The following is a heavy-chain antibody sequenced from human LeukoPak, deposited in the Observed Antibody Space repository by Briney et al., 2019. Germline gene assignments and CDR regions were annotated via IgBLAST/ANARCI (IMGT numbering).Heavy chain of an antibody. V-gene: IGHV5-51*01. D-gene: IGHD5-24*01. J-gene: IGHJ3*02. CDR2: IYPGDFDI. CDR3: ARIRDGYSRDAFDI. Sequence: GESLQISSQGSGYGFTSYWIGWVRPMPGKGLEWMGIIYPGDFDIRYSPSFQGQVTISADKSISTAYLQWSSLKASDTAMYYCARIRDGYSRDAFDIGGQGTMVTVSA. CDR1: GYGFTSYW.